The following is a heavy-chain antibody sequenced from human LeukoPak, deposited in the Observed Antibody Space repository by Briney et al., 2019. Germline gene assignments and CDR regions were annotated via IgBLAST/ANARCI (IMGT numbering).Heavy chain of an antibody. D-gene: IGHD2-2*01. CDR3: AQVPATRAN. Sequence: GGSLGLSCSASGFTFSNYAMYWVRQAPGKGLEYISAISSNGGSTYYADSVKGRFTISRDNSKNTLYLQMNSLRAEDTAIYYCAQVPATRANWGQGTLVTVPS. J-gene: IGHJ4*02. CDR1: GFTFSNYA. V-gene: IGHV3-64*04. CDR2: ISSNGGST.